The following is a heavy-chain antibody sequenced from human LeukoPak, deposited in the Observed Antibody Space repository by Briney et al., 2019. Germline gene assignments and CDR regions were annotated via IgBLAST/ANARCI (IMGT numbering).Heavy chain of an antibody. V-gene: IGHV6-1*01. CDR2: TCYRSKWYN. CDR3: ARDIRGYSYGYVPYYYYGMDV. D-gene: IGHD5-18*01. J-gene: IGHJ6*02. Sequence: SQTLSLTCAISGDSVSSNSAAWNWIRQSPPRGLEWLGRTCYRSKWYNDYAVSVKSRITINPDTSKNQFSLQLNSVTPEDTAVYYCARDIRGYSYGYVPYYYYGMDVWGQGTTVTVSS. CDR1: GDSVSSNSAA.